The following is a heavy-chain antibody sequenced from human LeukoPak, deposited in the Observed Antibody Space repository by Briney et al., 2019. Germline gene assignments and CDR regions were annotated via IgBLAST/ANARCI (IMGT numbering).Heavy chain of an antibody. CDR2: ISDSGGST. D-gene: IGHD2-21*01. Sequence: SGGSLRLSCAASGFSFSYYWMHWVRQAPGKGLEWVSGISDSGGSTYYADSVKGRFTISRDNSKNTLYLQMNSLGAEDTAVYYCAKDSANRLYSYPDYWGQGTLVTVSS. J-gene: IGHJ4*02. V-gene: IGHV3-23*01. CDR1: GFSFSYYW. CDR3: AKDSANRLYSYPDY.